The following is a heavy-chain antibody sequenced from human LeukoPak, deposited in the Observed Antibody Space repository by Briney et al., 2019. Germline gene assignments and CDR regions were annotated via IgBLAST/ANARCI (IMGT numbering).Heavy chain of an antibody. J-gene: IGHJ4*02. Sequence: SQTLSLTCAISGDSVSSNSAAWNWIRQSPSRGLEWLGRTYYRSKWYNDYAVSVKSRITINPDTSKNQFSLQLNSVTPEDTAVYYCARDRDYYGSGSYYPYYFDYWGREPWSPSPQ. CDR3: ARDRDYYGSGSYYPYYFDY. CDR2: TYYRSKWYN. D-gene: IGHD3-10*01. CDR1: GDSVSSNSAA. V-gene: IGHV6-1*01.